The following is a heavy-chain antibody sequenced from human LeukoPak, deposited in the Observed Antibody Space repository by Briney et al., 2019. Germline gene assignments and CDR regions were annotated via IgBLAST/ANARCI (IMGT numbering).Heavy chain of an antibody. D-gene: IGHD6-13*01. V-gene: IGHV3-21*04. CDR1: GFTFSTYS. CDR3: AGAPGYGDAFDI. J-gene: IGHJ3*02. Sequence: GGSLRLSCAASGFTFSTYSMNWVRQAPGKGLEWVSSISSSSSYIYYADSVKGRFTISRDNAKNSLYLQMNSLRSDDTAVYYCAGAPGYGDAFDIWGQGTMVTVSS. CDR2: ISSSSSYI.